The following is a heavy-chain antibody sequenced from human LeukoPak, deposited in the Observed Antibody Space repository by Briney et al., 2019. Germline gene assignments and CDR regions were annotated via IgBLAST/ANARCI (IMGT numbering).Heavy chain of an antibody. CDR2: ISWNSGSI. CDR1: GFTFDDYA. CDR3: AKDHHGSGSYFDY. J-gene: IGHJ4*02. V-gene: IGHV3-9*01. D-gene: IGHD3-10*01. Sequence: GGSLRLSCAASGFTFDDYAMHWVRQAPGKGLEWVSGISWNSGSIGYADPVKGRFTISRDNAKNSLYLQMNSLRAEDTALYYCAKDHHGSGSYFDYWGQGTLVTVSS.